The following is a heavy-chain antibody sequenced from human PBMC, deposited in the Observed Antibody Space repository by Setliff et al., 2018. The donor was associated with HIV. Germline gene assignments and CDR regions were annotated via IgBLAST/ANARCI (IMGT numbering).Heavy chain of an antibody. V-gene: IGHV3-23*01. Sequence: GGSLRLSCAASGFTFSSYAMHWVRQAPGKGLEWVSATSGSGGSTYYADSVKGRFTISRDNSKNTLYLQMNSLRTEDTAVYYCAKESDNTSGHPDYWGQGTLVTVSS. CDR2: TSGSGGST. J-gene: IGHJ4*02. CDR3: AKESDNTSGHPDY. D-gene: IGHD6-19*01. CDR1: GFTFSSYA.